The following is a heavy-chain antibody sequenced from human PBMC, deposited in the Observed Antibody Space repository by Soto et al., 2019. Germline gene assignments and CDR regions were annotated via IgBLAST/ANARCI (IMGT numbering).Heavy chain of an antibody. CDR1: VFTFSSYA. D-gene: IGHD6-6*01. Sequence: GGSLRLSCAASVFTFSSYAMHWVRQAPGKGLEWVAVISYDGSNKYYADSVKGRFTISRDNSKNTLYLQMNSLRAEDTAVYYCARDEKYSSSPAPDYWGQGTLVTVSS. J-gene: IGHJ4*02. CDR2: ISYDGSNK. CDR3: ARDEKYSSSPAPDY. V-gene: IGHV3-30-3*01.